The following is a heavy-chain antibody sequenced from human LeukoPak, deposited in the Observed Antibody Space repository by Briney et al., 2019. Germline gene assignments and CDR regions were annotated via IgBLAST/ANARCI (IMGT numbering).Heavy chain of an antibody. CDR3: ARSLTYSSSSAYDY. CDR1: GYTFTSYG. D-gene: IGHD6-6*01. J-gene: IGHJ4*02. V-gene: IGHV1-18*01. Sequence: ASVKVSCKASGYTFTSYGISWVRQAPGQGLEWMGWISAYNGNTNYAQKLQGRVTMTTDTSTSTAYMELSRLRSDDTAVYYCARSLTYSSSSAYDYWGQGTLVTVSS. CDR2: ISAYNGNT.